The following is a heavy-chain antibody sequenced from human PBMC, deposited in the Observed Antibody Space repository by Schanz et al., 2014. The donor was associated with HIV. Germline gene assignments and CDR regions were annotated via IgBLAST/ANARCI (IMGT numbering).Heavy chain of an antibody. V-gene: IGHV3-30*03. CDR3: AREGESSGRAGLFDL. CDR2: MSHDGFSK. CDR1: GFSFSKFG. Sequence: QVQLVESGGGVVQPGRSLRLSCAASGFSFSKFGMHWVRQAPGKGLEWVAGMSHDGFSKYFADSVKGRFAISREDSKNTVHLQMDSLRPEDTAVYYCAREGESSGRAGLFDLWGQGAMVTVSS. J-gene: IGHJ3*01. D-gene: IGHD6-19*01.